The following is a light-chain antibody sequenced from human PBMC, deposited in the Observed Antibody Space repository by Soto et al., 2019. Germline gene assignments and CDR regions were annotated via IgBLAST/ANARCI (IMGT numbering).Light chain of an antibody. V-gene: IGKV1D-16*01. CDR3: QQYNSSPLT. CDR2: AAS. J-gene: IGKJ4*01. CDR1: QGISSW. Sequence: DIQITQSPSTLSSSVLERFTITCRASQGISSWLAWYQQKPEKAPKFLIYAASSLQSGVPSRFSGSGSGTDFTLTISNLQPEDSATYYCQQYNSSPLTFGGGTKVDIK.